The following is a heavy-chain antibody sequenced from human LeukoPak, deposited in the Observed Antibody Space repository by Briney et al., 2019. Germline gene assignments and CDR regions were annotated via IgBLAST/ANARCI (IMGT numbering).Heavy chain of an antibody. Sequence: GESLKISCKGSGYRFTTYWIGWVRQMPGKGLEWMGIIYPGDSDTRYRPSFQGQVTISADKPISTAYLQWSSLKASDTAMYYCARLRGAGYCSGGSCSGAFDPWGQGTLVTVSS. V-gene: IGHV5-51*01. CDR1: GYRFTTYW. CDR2: IYPGDSDT. D-gene: IGHD2-15*01. J-gene: IGHJ5*02. CDR3: ARLRGAGYCSGGSCSGAFDP.